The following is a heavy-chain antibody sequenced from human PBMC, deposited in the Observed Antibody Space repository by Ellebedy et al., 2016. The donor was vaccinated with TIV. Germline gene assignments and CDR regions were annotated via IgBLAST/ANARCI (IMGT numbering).Heavy chain of an antibody. CDR2: ISSSGSTI. Sequence: PGGSLRLSCAASGFTFSDYYMSWIRQAPGKGLEWVSYISSSGSTIYYADSVKARFTISRDNAKNSLYLQMNSLRAEDTAVYYCARAHPSETGDYVIYWGQGTLVTVSS. V-gene: IGHV3-11*01. J-gene: IGHJ4*02. CDR3: ARAHPSETGDYVIY. D-gene: IGHD4-17*01. CDR1: GFTFSDYY.